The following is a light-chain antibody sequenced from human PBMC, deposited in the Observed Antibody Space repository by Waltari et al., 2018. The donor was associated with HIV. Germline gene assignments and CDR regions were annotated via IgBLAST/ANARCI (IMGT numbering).Light chain of an antibody. J-gene: IGLJ2*01. V-gene: IGLV1-51*01. CDR2: DDD. CDR1: TSIIGNRP. Sequence: HSVLTQPPSVSAAPGQKVTIPCSGSTSIIGNRPVSWYQQLPGTAPRLLIYDDDKPPSGIPDRFSASKSATSATLDITGLQTGDEADYYCGTWDDGLSDSWLFGGGTKLTVL. CDR3: GTWDDGLSDSWL.